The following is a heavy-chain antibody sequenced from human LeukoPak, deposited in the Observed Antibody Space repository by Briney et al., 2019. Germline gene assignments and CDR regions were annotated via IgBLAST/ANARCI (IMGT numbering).Heavy chain of an antibody. CDR1: GFTFSSYA. Sequence: LPGGSLRLSCAASGFTFSSYATHWVRQAPGKGLEWVAVISFDGTDAFYADSVKGRFTISRDNSKNTLYLQMNSLRAEDTAVYYCAKLEAAAANWFDPWGQGTLVTVSS. CDR3: AKLEAAAANWFDP. D-gene: IGHD6-13*01. CDR2: ISFDGTDA. J-gene: IGHJ5*02. V-gene: IGHV3-30*04.